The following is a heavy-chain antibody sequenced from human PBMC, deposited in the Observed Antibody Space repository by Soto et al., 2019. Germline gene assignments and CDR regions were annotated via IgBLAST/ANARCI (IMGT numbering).Heavy chain of an antibody. CDR1: GGSISSGGYY. D-gene: IGHD2-2*01. V-gene: IGHV4-31*03. Sequence: SETLSLTCTVSGGSISSGGYYWSWIRQHPGKGLEWIGYICYSGSTYYNPSLKSRVTISVDTSKNQFSLKLSSVTAADTAVYYCVRANKGGYCSSTSCLYYYYGMDVWGKGTTVTVSS. J-gene: IGHJ6*04. CDR2: ICYSGST. CDR3: VRANKGGYCSSTSCLYYYYGMDV.